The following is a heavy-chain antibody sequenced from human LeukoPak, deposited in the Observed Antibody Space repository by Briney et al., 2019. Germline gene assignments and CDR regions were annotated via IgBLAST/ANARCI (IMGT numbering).Heavy chain of an antibody. V-gene: IGHV1-2*02. D-gene: IGHD3-3*01. J-gene: IGHJ5*02. Sequence: GASVKVSRKASGYTFTGYYMHWVRQAPGQGLEWMGWINPNSGGTNYAQKFQGRVTMTRDTSISTAYMELSRLRSDDTAVYYCARDGRVLRFLGNWFDPWGQGTLVTVSS. CDR2: INPNSGGT. CDR3: ARDGRVLRFLGNWFDP. CDR1: GYTFTGYY.